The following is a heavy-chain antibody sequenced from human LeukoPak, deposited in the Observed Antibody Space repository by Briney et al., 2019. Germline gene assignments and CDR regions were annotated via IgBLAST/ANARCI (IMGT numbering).Heavy chain of an antibody. D-gene: IGHD6-13*01. CDR2: IKQDGSEK. CDR1: GFTFSSYW. Sequence: GGSLRLSCAASGFTFSSYWMSWVRQAPGKGLEWVANIKQDGSEKYYVDSVKGRFTISRDNAKNSLYLQVNSLRAEDTAVYYCARARMVSIAAAAPGYWGQGTLVTVSS. V-gene: IGHV3-7*01. CDR3: ARARMVSIAAAAPGY. J-gene: IGHJ4*02.